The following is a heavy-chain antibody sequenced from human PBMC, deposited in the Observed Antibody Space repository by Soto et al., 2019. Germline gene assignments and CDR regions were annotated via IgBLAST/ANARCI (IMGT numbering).Heavy chain of an antibody. Sequence: GGSLRLSCAASGFTFSSYEMSWVRQAPGKGLEWVSYISSSGSTIYYADSVKGRFTISRDNAKNSLYLQMNSLRAEDTAVYYCAREITMVRGVIYYYYGMDVWGQGTTVTVSS. V-gene: IGHV3-48*03. CDR3: AREITMVRGVIYYYYGMDV. D-gene: IGHD3-10*01. J-gene: IGHJ6*02. CDR1: GFTFSSYE. CDR2: ISSSGSTI.